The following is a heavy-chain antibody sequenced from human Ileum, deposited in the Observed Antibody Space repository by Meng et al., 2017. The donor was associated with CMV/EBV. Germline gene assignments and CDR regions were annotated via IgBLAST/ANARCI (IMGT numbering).Heavy chain of an antibody. CDR1: SISSGAYY. J-gene: IGHJ5*02. CDR3: ARDNIMRGYSLSWFDP. CDR2: IYYSGST. D-gene: IGHD3-22*01. Sequence: SISSGAYYWIWLRPPPGQGLEWIGYIYYSGSTYYNPSLKSRVTISVDTSKNQFSLKLSSVTAADTAVYYCARDNIMRGYSLSWFDPWGQGTLVTVSS. V-gene: IGHV4-30-4*01.